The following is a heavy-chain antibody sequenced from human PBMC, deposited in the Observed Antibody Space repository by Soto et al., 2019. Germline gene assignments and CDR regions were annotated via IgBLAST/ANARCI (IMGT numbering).Heavy chain of an antibody. D-gene: IGHD3-10*01. CDR3: ARGVTMVRGVIRWFDL. V-gene: IGHV4-30-4*01. CDR1: GGSISSGDYY. Sequence: QVQLQESGPGLVKPSQTLSLTCTVSGGSISSGDYYWSWIRQPPGKGLEWIGYIYYSGSTYYNPSLKSRVTISVDTSKNQFSLNLSSVTAADTAVYYCARGVTMVRGVIRWFDLWGQGTLVTVSS. J-gene: IGHJ5*02. CDR2: IYYSGST.